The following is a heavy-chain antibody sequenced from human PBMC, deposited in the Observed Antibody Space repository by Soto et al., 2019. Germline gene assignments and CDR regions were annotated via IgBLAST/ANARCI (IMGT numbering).Heavy chain of an antibody. CDR2: IYYSGST. CDR1: GGSISSYY. CDR3: ARETSRRYYDSSGYWNYFDY. J-gene: IGHJ4*02. V-gene: IGHV4-59*01. Sequence: SETLSLTCTVSGGSISSYYWSWIRQPPGKGLEWIGYIYYSGSTNYNPSLKSRVTISVDTSKNQFSLKLSSVTAADTAVYYCARETSRRYYDSSGYWNYFDYWGQGTLVTVSS. D-gene: IGHD3-22*01.